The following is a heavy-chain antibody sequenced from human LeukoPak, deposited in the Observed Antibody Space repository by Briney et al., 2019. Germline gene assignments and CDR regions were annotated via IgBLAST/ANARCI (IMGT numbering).Heavy chain of an antibody. CDR1: GGSFSGFY. Sequence: SETLSLTCAVYGGSFSGFYWSWIRQPPEKGLEWIGEINHSGSTSYNPSLKSRVTMSVDTSKNQFSLKLSSVTAADTAVYYCARLSSRRFPPTYSFDRRNYFDYWGQGTLVTVSS. D-gene: IGHD3-22*01. CDR3: ARLSSRRFPPTYSFDRRNYFDY. CDR2: INHSGST. J-gene: IGHJ4*02. V-gene: IGHV4-34*01.